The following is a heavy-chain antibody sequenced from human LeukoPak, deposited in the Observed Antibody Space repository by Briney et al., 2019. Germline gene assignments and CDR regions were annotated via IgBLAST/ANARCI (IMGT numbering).Heavy chain of an antibody. Sequence: GGSLRLSCAASGFTFSSYGMHWVRQAPGKGLEWVAFIRYDGSNKYYADSVKGRFTISRDNSKNTLYLQMNSLRPEDTAVYYCAKARLRWDAFDIWGQGTMVTVSS. CDR3: AKARLRWDAFDI. CDR2: IRYDGSNK. J-gene: IGHJ3*02. D-gene: IGHD2-21*01. CDR1: GFTFSSYG. V-gene: IGHV3-30*02.